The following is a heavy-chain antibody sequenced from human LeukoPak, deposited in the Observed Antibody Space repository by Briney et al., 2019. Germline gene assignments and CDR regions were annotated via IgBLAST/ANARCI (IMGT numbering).Heavy chain of an antibody. V-gene: IGHV3-9*01. CDR1: GFTFDDYA. D-gene: IGHD3-10*01. CDR2: ISWNSGSI. CDR3: AKGFYGSGSYAAFDI. Sequence: PGGSLRLSCAASGFTFDDYAMHWVRQAPGEGLEWVSGISWNSGSIGYADSVKGRFTISRDNAKNSLYLQMNSLRAEDTALYYCAKGFYGSGSYAAFDIWGQGTMVTVSS. J-gene: IGHJ3*02.